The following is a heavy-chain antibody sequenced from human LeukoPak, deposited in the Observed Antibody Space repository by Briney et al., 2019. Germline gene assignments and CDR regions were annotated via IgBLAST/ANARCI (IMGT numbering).Heavy chain of an antibody. V-gene: IGHV4-39*07. CDR2: IYYSGST. D-gene: IGHD3-16*01. CDR1: GGSISSSSYY. Sequence: SETLSLTCTVSGGSISSSSYYWGWIRQPPGKGLEWIGSIYYSGSTNYNPSLKSRVTISVDTSKNQFSLKVSSVTAADTAVYYCARVKDPGGYYYYYYMDIWGKGNTITVSS. J-gene: IGHJ6*03. CDR3: ARVKDPGGYYYYYYMDI.